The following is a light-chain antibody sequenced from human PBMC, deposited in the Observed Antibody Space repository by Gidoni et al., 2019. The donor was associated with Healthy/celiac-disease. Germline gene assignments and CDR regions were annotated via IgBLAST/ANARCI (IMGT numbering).Light chain of an antibody. CDR1: QSVSSY. J-gene: IGKJ4*01. V-gene: IGKV3-11*01. CDR2: DAS. CDR3: QQRSNWPPT. Sequence: EIVFTQSPATLSLSPGERATLSCSASQSVSSYLAWYQQKPGQDHRLLIYDASKRATGIPARFSGSGSGTDFTLTISSLEPEDFAVYYCQQRSNWPPTFGGGTKVEIK.